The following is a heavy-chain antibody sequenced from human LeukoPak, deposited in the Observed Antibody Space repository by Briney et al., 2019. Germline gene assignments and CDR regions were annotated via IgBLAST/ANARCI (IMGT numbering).Heavy chain of an antibody. CDR1: GGSISRGDYY. D-gene: IGHD3-22*01. Sequence: SETLSLTCTVSGGSISRGDYYWRWVRQPPGKGLEWIGYIYYSGSTNYNPSLKSRVTISVDTSKNQFSLKLSSVTAADTAVYYCARATSWEANYYDSSGYYLFDYWGQGTLVTVSS. J-gene: IGHJ4*02. CDR2: IYYSGST. CDR3: ARATSWEANYYDSSGYYLFDY. V-gene: IGHV4-61*08.